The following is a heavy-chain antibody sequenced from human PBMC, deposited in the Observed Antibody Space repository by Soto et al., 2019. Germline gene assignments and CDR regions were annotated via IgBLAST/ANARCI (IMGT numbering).Heavy chain of an antibody. D-gene: IGHD5-18*01. Sequence: GGPLRLSCAASGFTFSNFAMNWVRQAPGKGLEWVSGIIGSGDTTYYADSVKGRFTISRDKSKTTLYLQMNSLRAEDTAIYYCAKHGGYSFGPGDYYGMDIWGQGTTVTVSS. CDR1: GFTFSNFA. CDR2: IIGSGDTT. J-gene: IGHJ6*02. V-gene: IGHV3-23*01. CDR3: AKHGGYSFGPGDYYGMDI.